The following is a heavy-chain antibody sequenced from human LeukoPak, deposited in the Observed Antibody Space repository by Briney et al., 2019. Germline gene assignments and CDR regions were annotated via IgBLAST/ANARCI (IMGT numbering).Heavy chain of an antibody. CDR1: GFTFSSYG. CDR2: ISYDGSNK. CDR3: ATDRNSGKYYDY. V-gene: IGHV3-30*03. D-gene: IGHD1-26*01. J-gene: IGHJ4*02. Sequence: GRSLRLSCAASGFTFSSYGMHWVRQAPGKGLEWVAVISYDGSNKYYADSVKGRFTISRDNSKDTLYPQMNSLRAEDTAVYYCATDRNSGKYYDYWGQGTLVTVSS.